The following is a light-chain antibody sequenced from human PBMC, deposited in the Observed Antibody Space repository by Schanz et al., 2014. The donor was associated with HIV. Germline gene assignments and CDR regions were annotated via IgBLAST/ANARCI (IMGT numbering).Light chain of an antibody. Sequence: QSVLTQPPSASGTPGQRVTISCSGSSSSIGFNTINWYQHLPGTAPKLIMYNSYHRPSGVPDRFSGSSSGTSASLAISGLQSEDEADYYCQSHGTSLSAYVVFGGGTKLTVL. V-gene: IGLV1-44*01. CDR3: QSHGTSLSAYVV. CDR2: NSY. J-gene: IGLJ2*01. CDR1: SSSIGFNT.